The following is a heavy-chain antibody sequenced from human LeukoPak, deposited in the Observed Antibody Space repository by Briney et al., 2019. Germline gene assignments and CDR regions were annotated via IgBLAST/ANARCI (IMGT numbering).Heavy chain of an antibody. CDR1: GFTFSDYP. J-gene: IGHJ4*02. Sequence: GGSLRLSCSASGFTFSDYPMHWVRQTPGKGLEYGSAISKNGDDTYYADSVKGRFNISRDNSKNTLYLQMSSLRTEDAAVFYCVQVGSNYYLNWGQGTLVIVSS. V-gene: IGHV3-64D*06. CDR3: VQVGSNYYLN. CDR2: ISKNGDDT. D-gene: IGHD4-11*01.